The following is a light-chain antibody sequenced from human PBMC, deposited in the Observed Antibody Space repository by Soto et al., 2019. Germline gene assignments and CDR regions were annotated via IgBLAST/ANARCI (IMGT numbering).Light chain of an antibody. CDR3: QQFNSYPIT. Sequence: AIQLTQSPSCLSASVGDRVTITCRASQDIRGALAWYQQKPGKAPKILIYDVSTLESGVPSRFSGSSSGTDFTLTISSLQPVDFATYYCQQFNSYPITFGQGIRLEIK. J-gene: IGKJ5*01. CDR1: QDIRGA. V-gene: IGKV1-13*02. CDR2: DVS.